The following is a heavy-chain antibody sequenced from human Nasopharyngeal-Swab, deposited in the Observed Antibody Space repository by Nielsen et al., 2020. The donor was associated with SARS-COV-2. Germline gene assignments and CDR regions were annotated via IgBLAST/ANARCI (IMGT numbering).Heavy chain of an antibody. D-gene: IGHD3-9*01. Sequence: KISCKASGGTFSSYAISWVRQAPGQGLEWMGGIIPIFSTANYAQKFQGRVTITADKSTSTAYMELSSLRSEDTAVYYCARGQPPYDILTAYYYYMDVWGKGTTVTVSS. CDR3: ARGQPPYDILTAYYYYMDV. J-gene: IGHJ6*03. CDR2: IIPIFSTA. V-gene: IGHV1-69*06. CDR1: GGTFSSYA.